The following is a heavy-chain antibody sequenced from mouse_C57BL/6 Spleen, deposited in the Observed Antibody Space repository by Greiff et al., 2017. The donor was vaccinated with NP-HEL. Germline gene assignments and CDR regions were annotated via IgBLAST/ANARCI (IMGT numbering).Heavy chain of an antibody. Sequence: EVQLQQSGAELVRPGASVKLSCTASGFNIKDDYMHWVKQRPEQGLEWIGWIDPENGDTAYASKFQGKATITADTSSNTAYLQLSSLTAEDTAVYYCTKYYGSNFAYWGQGTLVTVSA. CDR1: GFNIKDDY. CDR2: IDPENGDT. CDR3: TKYYGSNFAY. J-gene: IGHJ3*01. D-gene: IGHD1-1*01. V-gene: IGHV14-4*01.